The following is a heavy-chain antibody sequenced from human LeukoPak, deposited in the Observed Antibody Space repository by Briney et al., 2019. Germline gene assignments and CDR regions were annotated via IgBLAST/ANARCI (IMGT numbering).Heavy chain of an antibody. J-gene: IGHJ4*02. CDR3: ARFFFGGDY. V-gene: IGHV4-34*01. D-gene: IGHD3-10*01. Sequence: SETLSLTCTVSGGSISSYYWSWIRQPPGKGLEWIGEINHSGSTNYNPSLKSRVTISVDTSKNQFSLKLSSVTAADTAVYYCARFFFGGDYWGQGTLVTVSS. CDR1: GGSISSYY. CDR2: INHSGST.